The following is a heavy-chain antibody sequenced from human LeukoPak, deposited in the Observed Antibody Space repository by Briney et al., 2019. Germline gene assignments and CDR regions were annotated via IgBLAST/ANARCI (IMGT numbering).Heavy chain of an antibody. CDR1: GYTFTRYG. CDR3: ARDYGVAVAGMAFDY. J-gene: IGHJ4*02. CDR2: ISAYKGNT. D-gene: IGHD6-19*01. Sequence: ASVKVSCKASGYTFTRYGISWVRQAPGQGLEWMGWISAYKGNTNYAQKLQGRVTMTTDTSTSTAYMELRSLRSDDTAVYYCARDYGVAVAGMAFDYWGQGTLVTVSA. V-gene: IGHV1-18*01.